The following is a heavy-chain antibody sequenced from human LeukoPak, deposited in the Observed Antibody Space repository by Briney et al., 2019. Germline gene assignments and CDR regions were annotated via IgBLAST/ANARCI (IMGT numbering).Heavy chain of an antibody. CDR2: INYDGTST. J-gene: IGHJ4*02. CDR1: AFTFSSYW. Sequence: GGSLRLSCAASAFTFSSYWMHWVRQAPGKGLVWVSRINYDGTSTNYADSVKGRFTISRDNARDTLYLQMNSLRAEDTAVYYCARHTTDRPNLIDHWGQGTLVTVSS. V-gene: IGHV3-74*01. D-gene: IGHD6-6*01. CDR3: ARHTTDRPNLIDH.